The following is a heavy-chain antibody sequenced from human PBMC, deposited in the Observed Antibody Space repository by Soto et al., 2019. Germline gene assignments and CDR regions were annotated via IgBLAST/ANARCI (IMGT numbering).Heavy chain of an antibody. CDR2: IYYSGGT. J-gene: IGHJ4*02. CDR3: ARMSYHFWTVYLDY. V-gene: IGHV4-59*08. Sequence: PSETLSLTCTVSGDSLSSYYWSWIRQSPGRGLEWIGFIYYSGGTTNYNPSLKSRVTISVDTSRSQFSLKLSSVTAADTAVYYSARMSYHFWTVYLDYWGQGILVTVSS. D-gene: IGHD3-3*01. CDR1: GDSLSSYY.